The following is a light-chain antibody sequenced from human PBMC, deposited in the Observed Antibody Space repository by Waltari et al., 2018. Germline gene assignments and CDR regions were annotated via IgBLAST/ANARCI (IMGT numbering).Light chain of an antibody. J-gene: IGLJ1*01. CDR2: EVS. Sequence: QAALTQPASVSGSPGQSITISCSGTTSDVGNYKFVSWYQKHPGKAPKLMIHEVSQRPSGFSDRFSGSRSGNTASLTISGLQAEDEADYYCCSYAGSGTYVFGGGTKVTVL. V-gene: IGLV2-23*02. CDR1: TSDVGNYKF. CDR3: CSYAGSGTYV.